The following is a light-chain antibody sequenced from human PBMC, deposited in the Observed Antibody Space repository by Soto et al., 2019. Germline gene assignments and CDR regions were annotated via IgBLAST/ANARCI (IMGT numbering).Light chain of an antibody. V-gene: IGLV2-11*01. CDR2: DVS. CDR1: SSDVGGYNY. J-gene: IGLJ2*01. CDR3: SSYAGSATWV. Sequence: QSALTQPRSVSGSPGQAVTISCSGTSSDVGGYNYFAWYQHHPGKAPQLMIYDVSQRPSGVPDRFCGSKSGNTASLTISVLQAEDEADYCCSSYAGSATWVFGGGTKLTVL.